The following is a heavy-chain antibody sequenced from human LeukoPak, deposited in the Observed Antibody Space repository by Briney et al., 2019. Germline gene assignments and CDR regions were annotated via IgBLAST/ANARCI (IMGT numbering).Heavy chain of an antibody. CDR2: IIPIFGSA. J-gene: IGHJ4*02. Sequence: SVKVSCKASGGTFSSYAVSWVRQAPGQGLEWMGNIIPIFGSANFAQKFQGRVTITADESTTTAYMELSSLRSEDTAVYYCATTPYCTSSTCYVVDYWGQGTLVTVSS. V-gene: IGHV1-69*13. CDR3: ATTPYCTSSTCYVVDY. D-gene: IGHD2-2*01. CDR1: GGTFSSYA.